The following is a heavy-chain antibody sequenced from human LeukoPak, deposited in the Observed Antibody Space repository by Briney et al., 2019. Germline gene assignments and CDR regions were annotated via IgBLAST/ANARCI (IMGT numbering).Heavy chain of an antibody. CDR2: IYSGGST. Sequence: PGGSLRLSCAASGFTVSSNYMSWVRQAPGKGLEWVSVIYSGGSTYYADSVKGRFTISRDNSKNTLYLQMNSLRAEDTAVYCCARDRSYGQGGLDYWGQGTLVTVSS. J-gene: IGHJ4*02. D-gene: IGHD5-18*01. CDR1: GFTVSSNY. V-gene: IGHV3-53*01. CDR3: ARDRSYGQGGLDY.